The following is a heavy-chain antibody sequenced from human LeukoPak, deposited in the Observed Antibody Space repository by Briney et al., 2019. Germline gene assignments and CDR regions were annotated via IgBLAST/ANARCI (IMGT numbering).Heavy chain of an antibody. CDR2: IKSKTDGGTT. V-gene: IGHV3-15*07. CDR3: TTRARLVYDAFDI. D-gene: IGHD3-9*01. Sequence: TGGSLRLSCAASGFTFSNAWMNWVRQAPGKGLEWVGRIKSKTDGGTTDYAAPVKGRFTISRDDSKNTLYLQMNSLKTEDTAVYYCTTRARLVYDAFDIWGQGTMVTVSS. J-gene: IGHJ3*02. CDR1: GFTFSNAW.